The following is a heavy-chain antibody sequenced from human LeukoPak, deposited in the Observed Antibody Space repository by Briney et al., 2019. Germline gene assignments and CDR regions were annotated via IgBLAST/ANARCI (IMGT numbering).Heavy chain of an antibody. CDR3: ARSGSSPFDY. D-gene: IGHD6-13*01. CDR1: GGSISRSSYY. V-gene: IGHV4-39*01. Sequence: PSETLSLPCTVSGGSISRSSYYWGWIRQPPGKGLEWIGSIYYSGSTYYNPSLKCRVTISVDTSKNQFSLKLSSVTAADTAVYYCARSGSSPFDYWGQGTLVTVSS. J-gene: IGHJ4*02. CDR2: IYYSGST.